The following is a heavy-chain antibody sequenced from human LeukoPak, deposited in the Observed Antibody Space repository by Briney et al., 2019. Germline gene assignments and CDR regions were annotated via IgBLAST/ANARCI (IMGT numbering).Heavy chain of an antibody. V-gene: IGHV4-59*11. J-gene: IGHJ3*02. CDR2: ISYIEST. D-gene: IGHD4-17*01. CDR1: GDSFSSHY. CDR3: ARDLVTVTKGFDI. Sequence: SETLSLTCAVSGDSFSSHYWTWIRQPPGKGLEWIGYISYIESTNYNPSLKSRVTISIDTSKNQFSLKLSSVTAADTAVYYCARDLVTVTKGFDIWGQGTMVSVSS.